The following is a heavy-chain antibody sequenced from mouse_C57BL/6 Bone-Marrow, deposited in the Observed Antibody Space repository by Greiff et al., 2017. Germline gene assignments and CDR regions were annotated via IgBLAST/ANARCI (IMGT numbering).Heavy chain of an antibody. CDR2: ISSGGSYT. CDR1: GFTFSSYG. Sequence: DVKLVESGGDLVKPGGSLKISCAASGFTFSSYGMSWVRQTPDKRLEWVATISSGGSYTYYPDSVKGRFTICRDNAKNTLYLQMSSLKSEDTAMYYCARTGSYYDYDGPWGQGTTLTVSS. V-gene: IGHV5-6*02. CDR3: ARTGSYYDYDGP. J-gene: IGHJ2*01. D-gene: IGHD2-4*01.